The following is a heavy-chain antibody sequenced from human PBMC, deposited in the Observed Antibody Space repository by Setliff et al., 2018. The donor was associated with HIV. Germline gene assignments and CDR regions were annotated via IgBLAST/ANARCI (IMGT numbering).Heavy chain of an antibody. CDR1: GGSINSTSYY. Sequence: SETLSLPCTVSGGSINSTSYYWGWIRQPAGKGLEWIGRIHTSGSTYYNPSLKSRVTISVDTSKNQFSLKLSSVTAADTAVYYCARGMDYYDTSGYYQYYSDYWGQGTLVTVSS. J-gene: IGHJ4*02. CDR2: IHTSGST. CDR3: ARGMDYYDTSGYYQYYSDY. V-gene: IGHV4-61*02. D-gene: IGHD3-22*01.